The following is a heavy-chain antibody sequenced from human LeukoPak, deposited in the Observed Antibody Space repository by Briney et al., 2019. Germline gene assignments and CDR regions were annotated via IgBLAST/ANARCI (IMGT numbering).Heavy chain of an antibody. D-gene: IGHD3-3*01. J-gene: IGHJ3*02. CDR3: ARDPPILFHAFEI. CDR1: GFTFSSYA. V-gene: IGHV3-64*01. Sequence: GGSLRLSCAASGFTFSSYAMHWVRQAPGKGLEYVSAISSNGGSTYYANSVKGRFTISRDNSKNTLYLQMGSLRADDTAVYYCARDPPILFHAFEIWGQGTMVTVSS. CDR2: ISSNGGST.